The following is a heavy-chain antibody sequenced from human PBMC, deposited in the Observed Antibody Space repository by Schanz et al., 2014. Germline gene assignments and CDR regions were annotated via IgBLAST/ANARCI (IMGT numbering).Heavy chain of an antibody. J-gene: IGHJ4*02. CDR2: INPNSGAT. CDR3: ARVTTGYDS. D-gene: IGHD5-12*01. Sequence: QVQLVQSGAEVKKPGASVKVSCKASGYTFTVYYMHLVRQAPGQGLEWLGWINPNSGATSSAQKFQGRVTMTRDTSSSTVYMQLSSLTSDDTAIYYCARVTTGYDSWGQGTLVTVSS. V-gene: IGHV1-2*02. CDR1: GYTFTVYY.